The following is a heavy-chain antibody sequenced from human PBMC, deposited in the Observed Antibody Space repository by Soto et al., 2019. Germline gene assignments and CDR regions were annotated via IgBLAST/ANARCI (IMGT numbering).Heavy chain of an antibody. Sequence: ASVKVSCKASGYTFTSYYMHWVRQAPGQGLEWIGIINPSGGSTSYAQKFQGRVTMTKDTSTSTVYLELSSLRSEDTAVYYFARDPPVGYCSGGSCSYGMDVWGQGTTVTVSS. CDR1: GYTFTSYY. J-gene: IGHJ6*02. CDR2: INPSGGST. CDR3: ARDPPVGYCSGGSCSYGMDV. V-gene: IGHV1-46*01. D-gene: IGHD2-15*01.